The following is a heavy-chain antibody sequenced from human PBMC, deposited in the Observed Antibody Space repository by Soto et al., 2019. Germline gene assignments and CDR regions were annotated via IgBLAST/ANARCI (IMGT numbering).Heavy chain of an antibody. J-gene: IGHJ6*02. V-gene: IGHV4-59*01. CDR1: SGSISSYY. CDR3: ARSRIAVAGTRATIKYYYYGMDV. CDR2: IYYSGST. Sequence: KTSETLSLTCTVSSGSISSYYWSWIRQPPGKGLEWIGYIYYSGSTNYNPSLKSRVTISVDTSKNQFSLKLSSVTAADTAVYYCARSRIAVAGTRATIKYYYYGMDVWGQGTTVTVSS. D-gene: IGHD6-19*01.